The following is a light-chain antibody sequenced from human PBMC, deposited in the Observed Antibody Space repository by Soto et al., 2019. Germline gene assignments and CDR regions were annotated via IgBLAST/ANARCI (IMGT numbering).Light chain of an antibody. J-gene: IGKJ1*01. V-gene: IGKV1-5*01. Sequence: DIQLTQSPPTLSASVGDRVTITCRASQSIRYYLAWYQQMPGKAPKLLIYAASSLQSGVPSRFSGSGSGTEFTLIISSLQPDDFATYFCQHHHSYSQTFGQGTKVEIK. CDR3: QHHHSYSQT. CDR1: QSIRYY. CDR2: AAS.